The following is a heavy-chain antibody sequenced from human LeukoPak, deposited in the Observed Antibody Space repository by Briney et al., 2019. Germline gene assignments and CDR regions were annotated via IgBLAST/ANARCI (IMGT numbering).Heavy chain of an antibody. V-gene: IGHV3-64D*09. D-gene: IGHD1-26*01. CDR1: GFTFSSSG. Sequence: GGSLRLSCSASGFTFSSSGMHWVRQAPGKGLECVSGITNNGGSACYADSVKGRFTISRDNSKNTLYLQMSSLRGDDTAVYYCAKGGSYDYWGQGTLVTVSS. J-gene: IGHJ4*02. CDR3: AKGGSYDY. CDR2: ITNNGGSA.